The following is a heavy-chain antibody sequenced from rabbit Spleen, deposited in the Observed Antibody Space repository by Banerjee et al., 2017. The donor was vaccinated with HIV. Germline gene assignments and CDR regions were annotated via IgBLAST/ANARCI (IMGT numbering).Heavy chain of an antibody. J-gene: IGHJ6*01. CDR1: GVSFSGNSY. V-gene: IGHV1S40*01. D-gene: IGHD7-1*01. Sequence: QSLEESGGDLVKPGASLTLTCIASGVSFSGNSYMCWVRQAPGKGLEWIGCINTVSGTTVYANWAKGRFTISRTSSTTVALQMTSLTAADTATYFCARDTGTSFSSYGMDLWGQGTLVTVS. CDR3: ARDTGTSFSSYGMDL. CDR2: INTVSGTT.